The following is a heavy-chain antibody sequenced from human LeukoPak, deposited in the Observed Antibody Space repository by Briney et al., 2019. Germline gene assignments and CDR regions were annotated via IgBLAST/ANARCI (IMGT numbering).Heavy chain of an antibody. CDR1: GYTFTSYD. J-gene: IGHJ4*02. D-gene: IGHD6-19*01. Sequence: ASVEVSCKASGYTFTSYDINWVRQATGQGLEWMGWMNPNSGNTGYAQKFQGRVTMTRNTSISTAYMELSSLRSEDTAVYYCARGNMGEQWLPYFDYWGQGTLVTVSS. V-gene: IGHV1-8*01. CDR3: ARGNMGEQWLPYFDY. CDR2: MNPNSGNT.